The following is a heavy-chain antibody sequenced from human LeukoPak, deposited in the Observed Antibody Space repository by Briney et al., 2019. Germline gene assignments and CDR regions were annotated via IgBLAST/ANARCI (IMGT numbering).Heavy chain of an antibody. D-gene: IGHD3-22*01. CDR1: GGSVSSGSYY. J-gene: IGHJ3*02. CDR3: ARGYFDSSGHRFDI. V-gene: IGHV4-61*01. Sequence: PSETLSLTCAVSGGSVSSGSYYWSWIRQPPGKGLEWLGYIYYSGSTNYNPSLKSRVTISVDTSENQFSLKLSSVTAADTAVYYCARGYFDSSGHRFDIWGQGTMVTVSS. CDR2: IYYSGST.